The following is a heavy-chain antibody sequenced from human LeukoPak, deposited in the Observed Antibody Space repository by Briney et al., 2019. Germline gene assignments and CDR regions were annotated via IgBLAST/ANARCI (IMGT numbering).Heavy chain of an antibody. CDR3: TRWAGVIDS. Sequence: GGSLRLPCAASGFTFRNYWMSWVRQAPGKGPEWVANIKQDGSKEEYVDSVKGRFTISRDNANNSLSLQMNGLRAEDTAVYYCTRWAGVIDSWGQGTLVTVSS. V-gene: IGHV3-7*01. CDR1: GFTFRNYW. CDR2: IKQDGSKE. J-gene: IGHJ5*01. D-gene: IGHD3-10*01.